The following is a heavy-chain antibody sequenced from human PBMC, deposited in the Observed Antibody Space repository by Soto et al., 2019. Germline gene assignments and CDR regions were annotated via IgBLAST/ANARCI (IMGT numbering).Heavy chain of an antibody. CDR3: ARDGYLAVGMDV. CDR2: ISSSSSYI. Sequence: EVQLVESGGGLVKPGGSLRLSCAASGFTFSSYSMNWVRQAPGKGLEWVSSISSSSSYIYYADSVKGRFTISRDNAKNSLYLQMNRLRAEDTAVYYCARDGYLAVGMDVWGQGTTVTVSS. CDR1: GFTFSSYS. J-gene: IGHJ6*02. V-gene: IGHV3-21*01. D-gene: IGHD1-1*01.